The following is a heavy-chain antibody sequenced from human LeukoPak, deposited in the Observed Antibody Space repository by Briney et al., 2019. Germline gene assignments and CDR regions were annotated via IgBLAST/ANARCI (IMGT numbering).Heavy chain of an antibody. Sequence: GGSLRLSCAASGFTFSSYVMNWVRQAPGKGLEWVAVISYDGSDKYYADSVKGRFTISRDNSKNTLYLQMNSLRAEDTAVYYCAKGSITAMVFDAFDIWGQGTMVTVSS. D-gene: IGHD5-18*01. V-gene: IGHV3-30*18. CDR2: ISYDGSDK. CDR1: GFTFSSYV. CDR3: AKGSITAMVFDAFDI. J-gene: IGHJ3*02.